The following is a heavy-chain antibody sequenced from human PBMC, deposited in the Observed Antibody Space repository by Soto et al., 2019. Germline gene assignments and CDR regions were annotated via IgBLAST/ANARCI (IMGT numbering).Heavy chain of an antibody. J-gene: IGHJ3*02. D-gene: IGHD3-22*01. CDR3: AASEAVISDAFVI. CDR2: INPNSGGT. Sequence: ASVKVSCKASGYTFTGYYMHWVRQAPGQGLEWMGWINPNSGGTNYAQKLQGWVTMTRDTSISTAYMELSRLRSDDTAVYYSAASEAVISDAFVIWGQGTKVTVSS. CDR1: GYTFTGYY. V-gene: IGHV1-2*04.